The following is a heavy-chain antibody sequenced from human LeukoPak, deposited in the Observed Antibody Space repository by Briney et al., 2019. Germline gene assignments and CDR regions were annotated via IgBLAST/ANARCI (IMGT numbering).Heavy chain of an antibody. CDR3: ARDQYNPLYDFWSGMKYYFDY. V-gene: IGHV4-59*12. J-gene: IGHJ4*02. D-gene: IGHD3-3*01. Sequence: PSETLSLTCTVSGGSISTYYWSWIRQPPGKGLEWIGYIYYSGSTNYNPSLKSRVTISVDTSKNQFSLKLSSVTAADTAVYYCARDQYNPLYDFWSGMKYYFDYWGQGTLVTVSS. CDR1: GGSISTYY. CDR2: IYYSGST.